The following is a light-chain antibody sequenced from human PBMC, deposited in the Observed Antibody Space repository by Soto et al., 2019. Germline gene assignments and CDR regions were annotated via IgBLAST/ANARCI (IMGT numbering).Light chain of an antibody. V-gene: IGKV3-11*01. CDR3: QARSNWPS. CDR2: DAS. J-gene: IGKJ3*01. CDR1: QSVSSF. Sequence: EIVLTQSPGTLSLSPGERATLSCRASQSVSSFLAWYQQKPGQSPRLLIYDASNGATGIPTKFSGSGSGTDFTLIICCLEPDYFAVYFCQARSNWPSFGPGTKVDI.